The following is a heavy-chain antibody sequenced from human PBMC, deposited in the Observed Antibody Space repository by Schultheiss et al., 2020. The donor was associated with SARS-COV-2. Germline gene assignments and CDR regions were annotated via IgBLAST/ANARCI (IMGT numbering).Heavy chain of an antibody. CDR3: ARDLEFSSSGANP. CDR1: GFTFSSYA. CDR2: ISGSGGST. Sequence: GESLKISCAASGFTFSSYAMSWVRQAPGKGLEWVSAISGSGGSTYYADSVKGRFTISRDNSKNTLYLQMNSLRAEDTAVYYCARDLEFSSSGANPWGQGTLVTVSS. D-gene: IGHD6-13*01. J-gene: IGHJ5*02. V-gene: IGHV3-23*01.